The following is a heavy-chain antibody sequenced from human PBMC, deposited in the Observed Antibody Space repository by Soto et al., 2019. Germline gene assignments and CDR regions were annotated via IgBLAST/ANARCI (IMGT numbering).Heavy chain of an antibody. J-gene: IGHJ4*02. V-gene: IGHV3-23*01. CDR3: AKDRHYPRDYFHY. CDR1: GFTFSSSA. CDR2: VSANGQGI. D-gene: IGHD3-10*01. Sequence: GGSLRLSCAASGFTFSSSAISWVRQAPGKGLEWVSAVSANGQGIYYADSVRGRFTISRDNSKNTVFLHMDSLSAEDTAVYYCAKDRHYPRDYFHYWGQGTQVTVSS.